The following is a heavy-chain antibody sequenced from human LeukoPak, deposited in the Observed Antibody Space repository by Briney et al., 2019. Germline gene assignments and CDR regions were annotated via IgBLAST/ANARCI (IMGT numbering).Heavy chain of an antibody. CDR2: ISWNSGSI. D-gene: IGHD6-13*01. CDR3: ARTSSSSWTPDYFDY. V-gene: IGHV3-9*01. CDR1: GFTFDDYA. Sequence: GGSLRLSCAASGFTFDDYAMHWVRQAPGKGLEWVSGISWNSGSIGYADSVKGRFTISRDNAKNSLYLQMNGLRAEDTAVYYCARTSSSSWTPDYFDYWGQGTLVTVSS. J-gene: IGHJ4*02.